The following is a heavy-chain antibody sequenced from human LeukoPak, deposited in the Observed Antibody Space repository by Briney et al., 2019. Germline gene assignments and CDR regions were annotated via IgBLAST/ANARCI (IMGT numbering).Heavy chain of an antibody. Sequence: ASVKVSCKASGYTFTGYYMHWVRPAPGHGLAWMGWINPNSGGTNYAQKFQGRVTMTRDTSISTAYMELSRLTSNHTAVYYCARASTTTVVTPGDSWGQGTLVTVSS. J-gene: IGHJ4*02. V-gene: IGHV1-2*02. CDR2: INPNSGGT. CDR3: ARASTTTVVTPGDS. D-gene: IGHD4-23*01. CDR1: GYTFTGYY.